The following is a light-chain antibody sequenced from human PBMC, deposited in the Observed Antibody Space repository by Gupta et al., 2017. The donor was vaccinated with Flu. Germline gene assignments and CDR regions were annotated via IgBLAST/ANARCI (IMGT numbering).Light chain of an antibody. J-gene: IGLJ1*01. CDR1: GSNIGAGFD. CDR2: GNT. Sequence: QPVLTQPPSVSGAPGQRVTIYCAGSGSNIGAGFDVHWYQQLPGRIPKLLIFGNTNRPSGVPDRFSASKSGTSASLVISGLQAEDEADYYCQSYDSSLSDSYVFGTGTRVTGL. V-gene: IGLV1-40*01. CDR3: QSYDSSLSDSYV.